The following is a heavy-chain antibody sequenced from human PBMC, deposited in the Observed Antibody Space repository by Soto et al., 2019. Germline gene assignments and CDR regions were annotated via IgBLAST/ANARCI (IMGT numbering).Heavy chain of an antibody. CDR2: ISYDGSNK. CDR3: AKTPYYDSSGWYYFDY. CDR1: GFTFSSYC. Sequence: GVSLRLSFAASGFTFSSYCMHWVRQAPGKGLEWVAVISYDGSNKYYADSVKGRFTISRDNSKNTLYLQMNSLRAEDTAVYYCAKTPYYDSSGWYYFDYWGQGTLVTVSS. D-gene: IGHD3-22*01. V-gene: IGHV3-30*18. J-gene: IGHJ4*02.